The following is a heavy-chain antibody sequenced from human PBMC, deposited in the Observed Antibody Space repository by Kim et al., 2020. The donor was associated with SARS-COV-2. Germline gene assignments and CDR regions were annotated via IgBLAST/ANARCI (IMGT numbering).Heavy chain of an antibody. Sequence: ADALKSSITISRDNSKNTLYLQRNRLRAEETAVYYCARDPGDGSGSYFDYWGQGTLVTVSS. D-gene: IGHD3-10*01. V-gene: IGHV3-66*01. J-gene: IGHJ4*02. CDR3: ARDPGDGSGSYFDY.